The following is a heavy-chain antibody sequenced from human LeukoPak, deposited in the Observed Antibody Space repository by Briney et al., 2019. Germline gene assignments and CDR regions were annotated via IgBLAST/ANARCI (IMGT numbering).Heavy chain of an antibody. Sequence: GGSLRLSCAASGFTFSSYSMNWVRQAPGKGLEWVSSISSSSYIYYADSVKGRFTISRDNAKNSLYLQMNSLRAEDTAVYYCARGSSGSYLTHYWGQGTLVTVSS. D-gene: IGHD1-26*01. CDR2: ISSSSYI. V-gene: IGHV3-21*01. J-gene: IGHJ4*02. CDR3: ARGSSGSYLTHY. CDR1: GFTFSSYS.